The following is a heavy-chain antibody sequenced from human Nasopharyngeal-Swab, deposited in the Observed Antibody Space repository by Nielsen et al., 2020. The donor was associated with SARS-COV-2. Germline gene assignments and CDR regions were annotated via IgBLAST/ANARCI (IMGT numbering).Heavy chain of an antibody. CDR2: ISYDGSNK. D-gene: IGHD6-13*01. J-gene: IGHJ6*02. V-gene: IGHV3-30*18. CDR3: AKDRGSSWYYYGMDV. Sequence: VRQAPGKGLEWVAVISYDGSNKYYADSVKGRFTISRDNSKNTLYLQMNSLRAEDTAVYYCAKDRGSSWYYYGMDVWGQGTTVTVSS.